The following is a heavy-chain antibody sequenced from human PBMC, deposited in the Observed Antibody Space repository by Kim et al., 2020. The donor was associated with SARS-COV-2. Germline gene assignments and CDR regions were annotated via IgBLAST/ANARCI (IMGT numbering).Heavy chain of an antibody. CDR3: ARDGYSYSVDY. Sequence: RSYAQKFQGRVTMTRDTSTSTVYMELSSLRSEDTAVYYCARDGYSYSVDYWGQGTLVTVSS. D-gene: IGHD5-18*01. CDR2: R. J-gene: IGHJ4*02. V-gene: IGHV1-46*01.